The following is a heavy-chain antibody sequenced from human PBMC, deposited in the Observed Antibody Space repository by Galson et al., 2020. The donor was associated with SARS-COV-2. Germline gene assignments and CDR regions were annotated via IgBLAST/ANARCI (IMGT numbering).Heavy chain of an antibody. CDR2: IDWDDDK. CDR1: GFSLSTSGMC. V-gene: IGHV2-70*11. J-gene: IGHJ4*02. D-gene: IGHD3-3*02. CDR3: ARIHPSIFAGYSEKKVYYFDY. Sequence: SGPTLVKPTQTLTLTCTFSGFSLSTSGMCVSWIRQPPGKALEWLARIDWDDDKYYSTSLKTRLTISKDTSKNQVVLTMTNMDPVDTATYYCARIHPSIFAGYSEKKVYYFDYWGQGTLVTVSS.